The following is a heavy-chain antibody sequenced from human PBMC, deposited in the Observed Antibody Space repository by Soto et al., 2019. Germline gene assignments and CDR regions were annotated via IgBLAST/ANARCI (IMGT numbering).Heavy chain of an antibody. CDR2: IYYSGSN. D-gene: IGHD3-10*01. V-gene: IGHV4-31*03. J-gene: IGHJ6*02. CDR3: ARGAYGQNYYYYYGMDV. Sequence: QVQLQESCPGLVKPSQTLSLTCTVSGGSISSGGYYWSWIRQHPGKGLAWSGYIYYSGSNYYNPSLKSRVTISVDTSKNQLYLKLSSVTAADTAVYYCARGAYGQNYYYYYGMDVRGHGTTVTVAS. CDR1: GGSISSGGYY.